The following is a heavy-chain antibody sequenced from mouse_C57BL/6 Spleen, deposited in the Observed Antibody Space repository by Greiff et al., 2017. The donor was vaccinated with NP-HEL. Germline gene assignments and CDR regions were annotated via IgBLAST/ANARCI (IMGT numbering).Heavy chain of an antibody. CDR1: GYAFSSSW. V-gene: IGHV1-82*01. J-gene: IGHJ3*01. CDR3: ARELWAPPRFAY. Sequence: QVHVKQSGPELVKPGASVKISCKASGYAFSSSWMNWVKQRPGKGLEWIGRIYPGDGDTNYNGKFKGKATLTADKSSSTAYMQLSSLTSEDSAVYFCARELWAPPRFAYWGQGTLVTVSA. CDR2: IYPGDGDT. D-gene: IGHD1-1*02.